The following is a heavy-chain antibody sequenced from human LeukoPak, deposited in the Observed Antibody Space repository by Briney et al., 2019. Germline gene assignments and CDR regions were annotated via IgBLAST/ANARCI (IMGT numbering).Heavy chain of an antibody. J-gene: IGHJ4*02. V-gene: IGHV3-20*04. Sequence: PGGSLRLSCAASGFSFDDYGMCWVRHAQGKGLEWVSGINWNGGSTSYADSVRGRFTISRDNAKNSLYLQMNSLRAEDTAVDYCARAANTAAGTPTLAIDYWGQGTLVTVSS. CDR2: INWNGGST. D-gene: IGHD6-13*01. CDR1: GFSFDDYG. CDR3: ARAANTAAGTPTLAIDY.